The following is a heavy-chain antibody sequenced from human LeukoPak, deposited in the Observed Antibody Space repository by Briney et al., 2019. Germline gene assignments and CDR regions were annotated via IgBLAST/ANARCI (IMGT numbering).Heavy chain of an antibody. CDR2: IYSGGST. CDR1: GFTVSSNY. J-gene: IGHJ3*02. Sequence: GGSLRLSCAASGFTVSSNYMSWVRQAPGKGLEWVSVIYSGGSTYYADSVKGRFTISRDNSKNTLYLQMNSLRAEDTAVYYCARDGGATSADAFDIWGQGTMVTVSS. CDR3: ARDGGATSADAFDI. V-gene: IGHV3-66*01. D-gene: IGHD1-26*01.